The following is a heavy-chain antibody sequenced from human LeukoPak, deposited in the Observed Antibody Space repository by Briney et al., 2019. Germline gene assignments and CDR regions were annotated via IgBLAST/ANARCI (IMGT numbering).Heavy chain of an antibody. V-gene: IGHV4-34*01. D-gene: IGHD3-10*01. CDR1: GGSFSGYY. CDR2: INHSGST. CDR3: ARRGGSGSYYNYYYYMDV. Sequence: SETLSLTCAVYGGSFSGYYWSWIRQPPGKGLEWIGEINHSGSTNYNPSLKSRVTISVDTSKNQLSLKLSSVTAADTAVYYCARRGGSGSYYNYYYYMDVWGKGTTVTVSS. J-gene: IGHJ6*03.